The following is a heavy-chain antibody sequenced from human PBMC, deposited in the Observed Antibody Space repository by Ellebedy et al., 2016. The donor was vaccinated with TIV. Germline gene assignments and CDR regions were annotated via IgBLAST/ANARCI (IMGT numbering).Heavy chain of an antibody. CDR2: IAGTGGIT. CDR3: AQTNWGAGGFYGLDV. V-gene: IGHV3-23*01. D-gene: IGHD7-27*01. CDR1: GISLRSYA. Sequence: PGGSLRLSCAASGISLRSYAMSWVRQAPGKGLEWVSTIAGTGGITYYRDPVKGRFTVSRDTSSNTLYLQMSSLKAEDTAVYYCAQTNWGAGGFYGLDVWGQGTTVTVAS. J-gene: IGHJ6*02.